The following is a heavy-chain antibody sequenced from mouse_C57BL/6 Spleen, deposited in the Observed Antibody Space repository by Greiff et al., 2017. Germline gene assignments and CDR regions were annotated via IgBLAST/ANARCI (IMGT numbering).Heavy chain of an antibody. CDR2: IYPRSGNT. D-gene: IGHD2-2*01. V-gene: IGHV1-81*01. CDR1: GYTFTSYG. Sequence: VHLVESGAELARPGASVKLSCKASGYTFTSYGISWVKQRTGQGLEWIGEIYPRSGNTYYNEKVKGKATLTADKSSSTAYMELRSLTSEDSAVYFCAVSMVTTEAWFAYWGQGTLVTVSA. J-gene: IGHJ3*01. CDR3: AVSMVTTEAWFAY.